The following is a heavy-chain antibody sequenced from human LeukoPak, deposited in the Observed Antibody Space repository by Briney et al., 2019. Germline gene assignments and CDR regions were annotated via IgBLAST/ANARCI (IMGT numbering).Heavy chain of an antibody. CDR2: VYTSGST. V-gene: IGHV4-4*07. Sequence: PSETLSLTCTVSDGSLSSYYWSWIRQPAGKGLEWIGRVYTSGSTNYNPSLKSRVTMSIDTSKNQFSLEVSSVTAADTAVYYCARAPGYCSTTSCEYYYYMDVWGKGTTVTVSS. D-gene: IGHD2-2*01. CDR1: DGSLSSYY. CDR3: ARAPGYCSTTSCEYYYYMDV. J-gene: IGHJ6*03.